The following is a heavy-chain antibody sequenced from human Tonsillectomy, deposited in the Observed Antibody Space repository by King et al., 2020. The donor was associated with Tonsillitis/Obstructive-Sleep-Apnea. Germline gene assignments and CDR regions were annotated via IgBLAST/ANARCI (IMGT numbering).Heavy chain of an antibody. D-gene: IGHD1-20*01. CDR1: GYTFTGYY. CDR3: ARSLSGIIYGMDV. Sequence: VQLVESGAEVKKPGASLKVSCKASGYTFTGYYMHWVRQAPGQGLQWMGWINPNSGGTNSAQKFQGRVTMTRDTSISTAYMELSRLRSDDTAVCYCARSLSGIIYGMDVWGQGTTVTVSS. CDR2: INPNSGGT. V-gene: IGHV1-2*02. J-gene: IGHJ6*02.